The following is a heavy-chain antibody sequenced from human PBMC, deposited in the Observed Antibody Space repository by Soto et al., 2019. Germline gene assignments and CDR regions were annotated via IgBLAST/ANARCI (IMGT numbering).Heavy chain of an antibody. CDR3: ARGPPLGY. CDR2: IFYSGDT. Sequence: SETLSLTCSVSGDSLRNHYWGWIRQPPGSRLEWLGHIFYSGDTSSYNPSLKSRVSMSVDTSKNQFSLKLSSVTAADTAVYYCARGPPLGYWGQGTLVTVSS. J-gene: IGHJ4*02. V-gene: IGHV4-59*11. CDR1: GDSLRNHY.